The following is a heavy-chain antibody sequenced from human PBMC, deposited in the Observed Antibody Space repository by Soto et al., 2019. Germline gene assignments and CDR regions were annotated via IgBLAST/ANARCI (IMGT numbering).Heavy chain of an antibody. CDR2: IYYSGST. CDR3: ARGGGSYTFWFDP. J-gene: IGHJ5*02. V-gene: IGHV4-31*03. CDR1: GGSISSGGYY. D-gene: IGHD1-26*01. Sequence: SETLSLTCTVSGGSISSGGYYWSWIRQHPGKGLEWIGYIYYSGSTYYNPSLKSRVTISVDTSKNQFSLKLSSVTAADPAVYYCARGGGSYTFWFDPWGQGTLVTVSS.